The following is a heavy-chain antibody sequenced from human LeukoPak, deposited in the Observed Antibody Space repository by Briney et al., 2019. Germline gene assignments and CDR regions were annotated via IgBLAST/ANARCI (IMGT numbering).Heavy chain of an antibody. Sequence: SETLSLTCTVSGAYISRYYWSWIRQLPGKGLDWIGYISYSATTNYNPSLMSRVTITVDTSKNQFSLKLSSVTAADTAVYYCARDMRGDFYDTSGLNWFDPWGQGTLVTVSS. CDR2: ISYSATT. J-gene: IGHJ5*02. CDR3: ARDMRGDFYDTSGLNWFDP. V-gene: IGHV4-59*01. CDR1: GAYISRYY. D-gene: IGHD3-22*01.